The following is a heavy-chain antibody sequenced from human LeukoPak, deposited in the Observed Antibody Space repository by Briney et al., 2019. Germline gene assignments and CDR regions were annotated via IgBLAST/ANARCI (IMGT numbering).Heavy chain of an antibody. D-gene: IGHD3-9*01. CDR1: GFTFSSYE. CDR2: ISSGGMTI. Sequence: PGGSLRLSCEASGFTFSSYEMNWVRQAPGKGLEWISYISSGGMTIYYADSVRGRFTVSRDNSKNTLYLQMNSLRAEDTAVYYCARDPGYKTYYDILTLDYWGQGTLVTVSS. CDR3: ARDPGYKTYYDILTLDY. V-gene: IGHV3-48*03. J-gene: IGHJ4*02.